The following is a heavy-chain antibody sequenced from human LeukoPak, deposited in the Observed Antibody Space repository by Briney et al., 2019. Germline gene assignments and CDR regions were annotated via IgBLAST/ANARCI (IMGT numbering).Heavy chain of an antibody. Sequence: GGSLRLSCAASGFTFSSHNMVWVRQPPGKGLEWISYISDSSITMYYADSVKGRFTISRDNAKNSLYLQMNSLRAEDTAVYYCARDGGFCSGGFCYRLFDPWGQGTLVTVS. CDR2: ISDSSITM. V-gene: IGHV3-48*04. D-gene: IGHD2-15*01. J-gene: IGHJ5*02. CDR1: GFTFSSHN. CDR3: ARDGGFCSGGFCYRLFDP.